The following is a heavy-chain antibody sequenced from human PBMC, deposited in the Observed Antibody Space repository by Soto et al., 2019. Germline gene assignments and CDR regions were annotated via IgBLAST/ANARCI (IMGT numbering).Heavy chain of an antibody. CDR2: ISSRDGST. Sequence: GGSLRLSCAASGFSFSNYAMSWVRQAPGKGLEWVSSISSRDGSTNYADSVKGRFTISRDNSKSMLFLQMNSLRAEDTAIYYCTKAHQVIRDWGQGTLVTVSS. CDR3: TKAHQVIRD. V-gene: IGHV3-23*01. J-gene: IGHJ4*02. CDR1: GFSFSNYA.